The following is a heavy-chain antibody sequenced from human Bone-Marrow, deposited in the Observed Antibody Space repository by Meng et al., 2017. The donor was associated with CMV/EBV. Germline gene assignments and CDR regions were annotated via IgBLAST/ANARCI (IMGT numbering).Heavy chain of an antibody. D-gene: IGHD3-3*01. CDR2: IYYSGST. V-gene: IGHV4-59*12. CDR3: ASYTYYDFWSGYYFDQPANWFDP. J-gene: IGHJ5*02. CDR1: GGSINSYY. Sequence: SETLSLTCIVSGGSINSYYWSWIRQPPGSGLEWIGYIYYSGSTYYNPSLKSRVTISVDTSKNQFSLKLSSVTAADTAVYYCASYTYYDFWSGYYFDQPANWFDPWAQGTLVTVSS.